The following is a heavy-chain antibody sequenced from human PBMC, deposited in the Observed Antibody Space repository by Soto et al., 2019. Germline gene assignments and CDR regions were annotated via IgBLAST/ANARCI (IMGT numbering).Heavy chain of an antibody. CDR2: IRSKAYGGTT. D-gene: IGHD6-6*01. Sequence: GGSMRLCCTASGFTVWDYAMSWVRQATGKGLEWVGFIRSKAYGGTTEYAASVKGRFTISRDDSKSIAYLQMNSLKTEDTAVYYCTRVGRSSSSLLVMGMDVWGQGTTVTVSS. J-gene: IGHJ6*02. CDR3: TRVGRSSSSLLVMGMDV. CDR1: GFTVWDYA. V-gene: IGHV3-49*04.